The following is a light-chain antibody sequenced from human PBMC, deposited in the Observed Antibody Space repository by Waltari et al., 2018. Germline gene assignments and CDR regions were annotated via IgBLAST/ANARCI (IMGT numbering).Light chain of an antibody. CDR1: QSLLHSNGYTY. Sequence: DIVMTQSPLSLPVTPGEPASISCRSSQSLLHSNGYTYLDWYLQKPGQSPQLLISLASNRASGVPDRFSGSGSGTDFTLKISRVEAEDVGVYYCMQALQTPFTFGQGTRLEIK. V-gene: IGKV2-28*01. CDR2: LAS. CDR3: MQALQTPFT. J-gene: IGKJ5*01.